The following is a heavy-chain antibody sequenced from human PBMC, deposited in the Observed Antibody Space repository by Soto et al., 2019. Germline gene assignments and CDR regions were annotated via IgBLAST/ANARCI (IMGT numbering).Heavy chain of an antibody. J-gene: IGHJ6*03. CDR1: GGSFSGYY. V-gene: IGHV4-34*01. CDR3: ARVVHNYYGSGSYYDVNYYHYMDV. CDR2: INHSGST. Sequence: SETLSLTCAVYGGSFSGYYWSWIRQPPGKGLEWIGEINHSGSTNNNTSLKSRVTISVDTSKNQFSLKLSSVTAADTAVYYCARVVHNYYGSGSYYDVNYYHYMDVWGKGTMVTVSS. D-gene: IGHD3-10*01.